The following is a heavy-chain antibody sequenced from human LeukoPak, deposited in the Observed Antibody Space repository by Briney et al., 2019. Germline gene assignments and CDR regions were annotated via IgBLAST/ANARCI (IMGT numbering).Heavy chain of an antibody. CDR1: GVTFSTYG. V-gene: IGHV3-33*03. J-gene: IGHJ4*02. D-gene: IGHD3-22*01. CDR3: AMYIWDNNGYYTDY. Sequence: PGGSLSLSCAASGVTFSTYGFHWVRQAPGEGLEWAAFISNDGITRYYAESVKGRFITSRDNSQSTVYLEINNLRPEYMAVYYCAMYIWDNNGYYTDYWGQGTLVTVSS. CDR2: ISNDGITR.